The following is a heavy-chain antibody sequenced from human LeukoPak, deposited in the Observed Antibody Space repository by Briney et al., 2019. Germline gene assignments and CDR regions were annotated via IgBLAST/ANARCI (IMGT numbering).Heavy chain of an antibody. Sequence: SETLSLTCNVSGGSISSSSYYWGWIRQPPGKGLEWIGEINHSGSTNYNPSLRSRVTISVDTSKNQFSLKLSSVTAADTAVYYCARGFTYYYDSSGDYWGQGTLVTVSS. D-gene: IGHD3-22*01. J-gene: IGHJ4*02. CDR1: GGSISSSSYY. CDR2: INHSGST. V-gene: IGHV4-39*07. CDR3: ARGFTYYYDSSGDY.